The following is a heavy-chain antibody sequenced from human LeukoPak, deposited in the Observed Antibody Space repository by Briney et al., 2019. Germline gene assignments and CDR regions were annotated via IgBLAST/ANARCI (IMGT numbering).Heavy chain of an antibody. D-gene: IGHD2-15*01. CDR1: GGTFSSYA. CDR2: IIPIFGTA. Sequence: ASVKVSCKASGGTFSSYAISWVRQAPGQGLEWMGGIIPIFGTANYAQKFQGRVTITADKSTSTAYMELSSLRSEDTAVYYCARGRLYCSGGSCYPYFDYWGQGTLVTVSS. V-gene: IGHV1-69*06. J-gene: IGHJ4*02. CDR3: ARGRLYCSGGSCYPYFDY.